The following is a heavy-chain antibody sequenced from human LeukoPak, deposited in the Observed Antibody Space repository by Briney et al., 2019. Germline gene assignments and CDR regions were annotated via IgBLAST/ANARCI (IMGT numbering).Heavy chain of an antibody. V-gene: IGHV4-34*01. CDR2: INHSGST. D-gene: IGHD3-10*01. Sequence: PSETLSLTCAVYGGSFSGYYWSWIRQPPGKGLEWIGEINHSGSTNYNPSLKSRVTISVDTSKNQFSLKLSSVTAADTAVYYCARRYYGSGSYYPYDAFDIWGQGTMVTVSS. CDR1: GGSFSGYY. J-gene: IGHJ3*02. CDR3: ARRYYGSGSYYPYDAFDI.